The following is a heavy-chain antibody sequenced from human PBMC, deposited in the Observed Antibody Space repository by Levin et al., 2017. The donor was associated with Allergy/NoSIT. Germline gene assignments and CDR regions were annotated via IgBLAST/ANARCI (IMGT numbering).Heavy chain of an antibody. CDR1: GFTFSSYG. D-gene: IGHD2-2*01. J-gene: IGHJ4*02. CDR3: AKARRGYCSSTSCYNFDY. Sequence: SCAASGFTFSSYGMHWVRQAPGKGLEWVAVISYDGSNKYYADSVKGRFTISRDNSKNTLYLQMNSLRAEDTAVYYCAKARRGYCSSTSCYNFDYWGQGTLVTVSS. V-gene: IGHV3-30*18. CDR2: ISYDGSNK.